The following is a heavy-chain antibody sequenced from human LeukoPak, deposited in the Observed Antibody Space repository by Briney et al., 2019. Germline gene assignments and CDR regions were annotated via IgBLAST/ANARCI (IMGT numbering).Heavy chain of an antibody. V-gene: IGHV3-48*01. CDR3: AREGSFYSSSFDY. CDR2: ISSSSSTI. CDR1: GFTFSSYS. D-gene: IGHD6-13*01. J-gene: IGHJ4*02. Sequence: PGGSLRLSCAASGFTFSSYSMNWVRQAPGKGVEWVSYISSSSSTIYYADSVKGRFTISRDNAKNSLYLQMNSLRAEDTAVYYCAREGSFYSSSFDYWGQGTLVTVSS.